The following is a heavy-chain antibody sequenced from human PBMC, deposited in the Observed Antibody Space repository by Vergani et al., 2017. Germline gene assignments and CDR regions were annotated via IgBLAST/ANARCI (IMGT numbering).Heavy chain of an antibody. D-gene: IGHD3-3*01. CDR1: GFTFSSYA. V-gene: IGHV3-30-3*01. CDR2: ISYDGSNK. Sequence: QVQLVESGGGVVQHGRSLRLSCAASGFTFSSYAMHWVRQAPGKGLEWVAVISYDGSNKYYADSVKGRFTISRDNSKNTLYLQMNSLRAEDTAVYYCARGMPYDFWSGSPTLDYWGQGTLVTVSS. CDR3: ARGMPYDFWSGSPTLDY. J-gene: IGHJ4*02.